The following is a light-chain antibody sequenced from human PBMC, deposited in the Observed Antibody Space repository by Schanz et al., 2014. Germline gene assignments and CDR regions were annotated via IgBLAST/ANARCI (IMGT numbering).Light chain of an antibody. CDR1: QSVSSY. Sequence: EIVLTQSPATLSLSPGERATLSCRASQSVSSYLAWYQQRPGQAPRLLIYGASSRATGIPDRFSGSGSGTDFTLTISRLEPEDFAVYYCQQYGSSPPTFGRGTKVEVK. CDR2: GAS. CDR3: QQYGSSPPT. J-gene: IGKJ1*01. V-gene: IGKV3-20*01.